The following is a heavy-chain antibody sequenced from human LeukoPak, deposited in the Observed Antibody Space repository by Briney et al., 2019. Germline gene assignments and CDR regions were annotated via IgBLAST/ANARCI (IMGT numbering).Heavy chain of an antibody. CDR3: ARVWVDSSGWYDAFDI. D-gene: IGHD6-13*01. J-gene: IGHJ3*02. V-gene: IGHV3-20*04. CDR1: GFTFSSYW. Sequence: GGSLRLSCAASGFTFSSYWMSWVRQTPGKGLEWVSGINWNGGSTGYADSVKGRFTISRDNAKNSLYLQMNSLRAEDTAVYYCARVWVDSSGWYDAFDIWGQGTMVTVSS. CDR2: INWNGGST.